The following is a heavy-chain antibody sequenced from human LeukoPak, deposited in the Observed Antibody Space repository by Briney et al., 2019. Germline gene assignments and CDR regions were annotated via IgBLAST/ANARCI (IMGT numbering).Heavy chain of an antibody. CDR1: GYTFTVYN. J-gene: IGHJ4*02. CDR2: INPNSGGT. V-gene: IGHV1-2*02. CDR3: ARLRADHFDY. Sequence: ASVTVSFKASGYTFTVYNMHWVRQAPGQGLEWMGWINPNSGGTNYAQKFQGRVTMTRDTSISAANMELSRLRSDDTAVYYCARLRADHFDYWGQGTLVTVSS. D-gene: IGHD5-12*01.